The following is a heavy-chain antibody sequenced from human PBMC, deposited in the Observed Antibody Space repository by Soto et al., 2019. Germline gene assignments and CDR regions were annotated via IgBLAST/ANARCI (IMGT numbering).Heavy chain of an antibody. V-gene: IGHV6-1*01. Sequence: QVRLQQSGPGLVKPSQTPSLTCAISGDSISSNSAAWNSIRQSPSRGLEWLGRTYYRSKWYNEDAVSVKRRLTINPDTTKIQFSLLLISVTPEDTAVYYCARSSGWFDYWGQGTLVTVSS. CDR1: GDSISSNSAA. CDR2: TYYRSKWYN. CDR3: ARSSGWFDY. J-gene: IGHJ5*01. D-gene: IGHD6-19*01.